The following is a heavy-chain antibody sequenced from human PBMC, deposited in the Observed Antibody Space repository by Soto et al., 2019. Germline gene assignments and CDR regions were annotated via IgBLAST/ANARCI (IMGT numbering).Heavy chain of an antibody. CDR1: GGSISSFY. D-gene: IGHD6-13*01. Sequence: SETLTLTCTVSGGSISSFYWSWIRQPAGKGLEWIGRIYSGARNNYNPSLKSRVTMSVDTYKNQFSLRLSSVTAAYTAMYYCARVSSRWDYWGQGTLVTVSS. CDR2: IYSGARN. J-gene: IGHJ4*02. CDR3: ARVSSRWDY. V-gene: IGHV4-4*07.